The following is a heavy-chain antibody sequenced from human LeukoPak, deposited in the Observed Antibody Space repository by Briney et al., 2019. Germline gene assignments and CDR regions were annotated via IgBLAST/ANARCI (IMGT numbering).Heavy chain of an antibody. J-gene: IGHJ4*02. D-gene: IGHD3-22*01. CDR1: GGSVSSGSYY. V-gene: IGHV4-61*01. CDR3: ASSDYYDSSGYSFDY. Sequence: PSETLSLTCTVSGGSVSSGSYYWSWIRRPPGKGLEWIGYIHYSGSTNYNPSLKSRVTILVDTSKNQFSLKLTSVTAADTAVYSCASSDYYDSSGYSFDYWGQGTLVIVSS. CDR2: IHYSGST.